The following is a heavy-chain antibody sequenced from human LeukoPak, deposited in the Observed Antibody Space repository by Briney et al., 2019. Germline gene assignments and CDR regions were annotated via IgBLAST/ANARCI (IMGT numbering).Heavy chain of an antibody. CDR2: IYYSGST. Sequence: ETLSLTCTVSGGSISSYYWSWIRQPPGKGLEWIGYIYYSGSTNYNPSLKSRVTISVDTSKNQFSLKLSSVTAADTAVYYCARSGGKWELLLDLGTLFDYWGQGTLVTVSS. CDR3: ARSGGKWELLLDLGTLFDY. D-gene: IGHD1-26*01. J-gene: IGHJ4*02. CDR1: GGSISSYY. V-gene: IGHV4-59*01.